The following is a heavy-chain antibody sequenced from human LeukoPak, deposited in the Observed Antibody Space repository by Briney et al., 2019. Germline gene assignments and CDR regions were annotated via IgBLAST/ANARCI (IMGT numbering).Heavy chain of an antibody. CDR2: ISSSSSYI. Sequence: GGSLRLSCAASGFTFSSYSMHWVRQAPGKGLEWVSSISSSSSYIYYADSVKGRFTISRDNAKNSLYLQMNSLRAEDTAVYYCNYYSSSYMNRFDPWGQGTLVTVSS. J-gene: IGHJ5*02. CDR1: GFTFSSYS. CDR3: NYYSSSYMNRFDP. V-gene: IGHV3-21*06. D-gene: IGHD2-2*01.